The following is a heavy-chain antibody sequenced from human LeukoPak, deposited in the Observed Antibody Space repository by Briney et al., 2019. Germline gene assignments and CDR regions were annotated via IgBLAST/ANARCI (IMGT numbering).Heavy chain of an antibody. Sequence: SETLSLTCDVSGGSVTSTNWWTWVRQPPGKDLEWFGEVHLDGGTNYNPSLKSRLIMSVDLPENHISLKLTSVTAADTAVYYCAREGGFYRPLDYSGQGTLVTVSS. CDR2: VHLDGGT. V-gene: IGHV4-4*02. CDR1: GGSVTSTNW. J-gene: IGHJ4*02. CDR3: AREGGFYRPLDY. D-gene: IGHD3-3*01.